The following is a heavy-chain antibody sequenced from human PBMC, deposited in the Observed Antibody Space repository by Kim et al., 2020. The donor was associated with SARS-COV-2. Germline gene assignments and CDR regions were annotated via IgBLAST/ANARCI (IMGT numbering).Heavy chain of an antibody. J-gene: IGHJ4*02. Sequence: GESLKISCKGSGYTFTSYWITWVRQMPGKGLEWMGRIDPTDSYTNYSPSFQGHVTISVDKSISTAYLQWSSLKASDTAMYYCARRGVTDDYWGQGTLVTVSS. CDR1: GYTFTSYW. CDR2: IDPTDSYT. CDR3: ARRGVTDDY. D-gene: IGHD3-16*02. V-gene: IGHV5-10-1*01.